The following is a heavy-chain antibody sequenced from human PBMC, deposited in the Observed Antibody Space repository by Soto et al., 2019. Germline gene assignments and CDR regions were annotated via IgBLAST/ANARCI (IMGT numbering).Heavy chain of an antibody. Sequence: ASVKVSCKASGYTFTSYGISWVRQAPGQGLEWMGWISAYNGNTNYAQKLQGRVTMTTDTSTSTAYMELRSLRSDDTAVYYCARDEKYCSGGSCSTGSSAFDIWGKGTMVTVSS. V-gene: IGHV1-18*01. CDR1: GYTFTSYG. CDR2: ISAYNGNT. D-gene: IGHD2-15*01. J-gene: IGHJ3*02. CDR3: ARDEKYCSGGSCSTGSSAFDI.